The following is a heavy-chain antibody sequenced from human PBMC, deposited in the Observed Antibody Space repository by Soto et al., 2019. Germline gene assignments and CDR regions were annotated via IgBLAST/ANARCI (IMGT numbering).Heavy chain of an antibody. CDR2: ISYDGSNK. CDR1: GFIFSRYG. Sequence: QVQLVESGGGVVQPGTSLRLSCAASGFIFSRYGMHWVRQAPGKGLEWVAVISYDGSNKYYAESVKGRFIISRDKSENTLYPQMNSLRAEDTAVYYCAKDLGSGKPYYYYAMDVWGQGTTVTVSS. J-gene: IGHJ6*02. CDR3: AKDLGSGKPYYYYAMDV. D-gene: IGHD3-10*01. V-gene: IGHV3-30*18.